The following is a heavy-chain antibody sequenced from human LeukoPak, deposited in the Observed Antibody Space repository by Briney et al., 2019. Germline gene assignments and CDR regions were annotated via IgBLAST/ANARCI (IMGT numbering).Heavy chain of an antibody. V-gene: IGHV3-23*01. CDR1: GFTFSSYS. CDR2: ISGSGGST. CDR3: AKSLTSRKPFDY. Sequence: PGGSLRLSCAASGFTFSSYSMNWVRQAPGKGLEWVSAISGSGGSTYYADSVKGRFTISRDNSKNTLYLQMNSLRAEDTAVYYCAKSLTSRKPFDYWGQGTLVTVSS. J-gene: IGHJ4*02. D-gene: IGHD2-21*02.